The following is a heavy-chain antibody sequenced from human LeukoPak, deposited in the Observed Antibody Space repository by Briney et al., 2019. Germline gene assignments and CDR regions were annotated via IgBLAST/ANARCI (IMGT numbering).Heavy chain of an antibody. Sequence: GGSLRLSCVASGFTFSSYSMNWVRQAPGKGLEWVSYISSSSSTIYYADSVKGRFTISRDNAKNSLYLQMNGLRAEDTAVYYCARGGGYDCFDYWGQGTLVTVSS. CDR3: ARGGGYDCFDY. CDR2: ISSSSSTI. V-gene: IGHV3-48*04. D-gene: IGHD5-12*01. J-gene: IGHJ4*02. CDR1: GFTFSSYS.